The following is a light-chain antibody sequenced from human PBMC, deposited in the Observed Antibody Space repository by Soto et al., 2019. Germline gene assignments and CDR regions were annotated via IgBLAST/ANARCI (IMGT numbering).Light chain of an antibody. Sequence: QSVLTQPPSASGTPGQRVTISCSGRNSNIRSYTVNWYLQLPGTAPKLLIYSDNQRPSGVPDRFSGSKSGTSASLAISGLQSEDEADYYCATWDDSLNAWVFGGGTKLTVL. J-gene: IGLJ3*02. CDR1: NSNIRSYT. CDR2: SDN. V-gene: IGLV1-44*01. CDR3: ATWDDSLNAWV.